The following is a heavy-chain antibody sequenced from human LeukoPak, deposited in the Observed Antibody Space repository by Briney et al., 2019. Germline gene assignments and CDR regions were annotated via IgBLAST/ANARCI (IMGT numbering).Heavy chain of an antibody. D-gene: IGHD4-23*01. V-gene: IGHV4-39*01. J-gene: IGHJ4*02. CDR1: GGSLSSSSYY. CDR2: IYYTGST. Sequence: SETLSLTCTVSGGSLSSSSYYWGWIRQPPGKGLEWIGSIYYTGSTYYNPSLKSRVTISVDTSKNQFSLKLSSVTAADTAVYYCATRDGGNPRIDYWGQGTLVTVSS. CDR3: ATRDGGNPRIDY.